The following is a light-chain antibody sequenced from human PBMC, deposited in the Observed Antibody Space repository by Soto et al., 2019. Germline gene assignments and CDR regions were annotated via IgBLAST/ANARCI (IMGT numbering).Light chain of an antibody. Sequence: QSALTQPASVSGSPGQSITISCTGTSRDIGTSNLVSWYQQYPGKAPKLMIYEVTKWPSGISYRFSGSKSGNTASLTISGLQPEDEADYYCYSFTGISTSLFVFGTGTQLTVL. J-gene: IGLJ7*01. CDR2: EVT. CDR1: SRDIGTSNL. CDR3: YSFTGISTSLFV. V-gene: IGLV2-23*02.